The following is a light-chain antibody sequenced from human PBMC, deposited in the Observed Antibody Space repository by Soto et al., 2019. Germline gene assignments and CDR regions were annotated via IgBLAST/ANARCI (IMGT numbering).Light chain of an antibody. CDR1: QSVGSD. J-gene: IGKJ4*01. CDR3: QQRSQWPPT. Sequence: ETVLTQSPATLSLSPGQGASLSCRASQSVGSDLAWFQQKSGQVPRLLIYDVSNRAPGIPARFSGSGSGTDFTLTISSLEPEDFALYYCQQRSQWPPTFGGGTKVDIK. CDR2: DVS. V-gene: IGKV3-11*01.